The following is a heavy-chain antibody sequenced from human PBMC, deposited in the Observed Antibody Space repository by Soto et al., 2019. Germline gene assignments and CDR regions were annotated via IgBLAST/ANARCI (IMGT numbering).Heavy chain of an antibody. CDR3: ATGATYYYDSSGYYDAFDI. Sequence: ASVKVSCKASGGTFSSYAISWVRQAPGQGLEWMGRIIPILGIANYAQKFQGRVTITADKSTSTAYMELSSLRSEDTAVHYCATGATYYYDSSGYYDAFDIWGQGTMVTVSS. D-gene: IGHD3-22*01. CDR2: IIPILGIA. J-gene: IGHJ3*02. V-gene: IGHV1-69*04. CDR1: GGTFSSYA.